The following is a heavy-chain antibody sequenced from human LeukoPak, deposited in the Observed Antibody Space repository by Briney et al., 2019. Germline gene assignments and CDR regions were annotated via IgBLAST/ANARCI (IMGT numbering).Heavy chain of an antibody. CDR1: GGSFSGYY. V-gene: IGHV4-34*01. Sequence: SETLSLTCAGYGGSFSGYYWSWIRQPPGKGLEWIGEINHSGSTNYNPSLKSRVTISVDTSKNQFSLKLSSVTAADTAVYYCASQYYDFWSGYPHDAFDIWGQGTMVTVSS. CDR3: ASQYYDFWSGYPHDAFDI. D-gene: IGHD3-3*01. CDR2: INHSGST. J-gene: IGHJ3*02.